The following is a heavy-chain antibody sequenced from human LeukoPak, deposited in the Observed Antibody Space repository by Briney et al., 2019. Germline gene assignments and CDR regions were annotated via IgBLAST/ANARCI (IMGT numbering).Heavy chain of an antibody. CDR1: GGTFSSYA. Sequence: SVKVSCKASGGTFSSYAISWVRQAPGQGLEWMGGIIPIFGTANYAQKFQGRVTITADESTSTAYMELSSLRSEDTAVYYCARGVSGIVVVTPGDAFDIWGQGTMVTVSS. V-gene: IGHV1-69*13. CDR2: IIPIFGTA. D-gene: IGHD2-21*02. J-gene: IGHJ3*02. CDR3: ARGVSGIVVVTPGDAFDI.